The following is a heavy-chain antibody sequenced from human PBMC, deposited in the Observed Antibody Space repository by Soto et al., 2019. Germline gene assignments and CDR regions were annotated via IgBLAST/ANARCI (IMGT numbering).Heavy chain of an antibody. CDR1: GGSISSYY. J-gene: IGHJ4*02. CDR3: ARASLDDLRYFDWLPFDY. D-gene: IGHD3-9*01. Sequence: QVQLQESGPGLVKPLETLSLTCTVSGGSISSYYWSWIRQPPGKGLEWIGYIYYSGSTNYNPSLKSRVAISVDTSKNQFSLKLSSVTAADTAVYYCARASLDDLRYFDWLPFDYWGQGTLVTVSS. CDR2: IYYSGST. V-gene: IGHV4-59*01.